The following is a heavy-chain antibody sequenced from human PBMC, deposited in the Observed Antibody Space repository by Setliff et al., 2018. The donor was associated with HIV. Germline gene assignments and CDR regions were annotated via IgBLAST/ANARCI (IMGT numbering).Heavy chain of an antibody. Sequence: ASVKVSCKASGNTLTELSMHWVRQTPGKGLEWLGSFGPADGEAVYTEKLQGRVTMTEDTSIDTAYMELSSLRSEDTAVYYCATGPLERPAGAYYMDVWGTGTTVTVSS. CDR1: GNTLTELS. V-gene: IGHV1-24*01. CDR2: FGPADGEA. D-gene: IGHD1-1*01. CDR3: ATGPLERPAGAYYMDV. J-gene: IGHJ6*03.